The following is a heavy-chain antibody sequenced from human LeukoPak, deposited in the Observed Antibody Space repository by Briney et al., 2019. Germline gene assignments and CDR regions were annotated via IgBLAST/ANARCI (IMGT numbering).Heavy chain of an antibody. CDR2: IKQDGSEK. CDR3: ARDRGYSSPWVDY. J-gene: IGHJ4*02. CDR1: GFTFSSYA. Sequence: GGSLGLSCAASGFTFSSYAMSWVRQAPGKGLEWVANIKQDGSEKYYVDSVKDRFTISRDNAKNSLYLQMNSLRAEDTAVYYCARDRGYSSPWVDYWGQGTLVTVSS. D-gene: IGHD6-13*01. V-gene: IGHV3-7*01.